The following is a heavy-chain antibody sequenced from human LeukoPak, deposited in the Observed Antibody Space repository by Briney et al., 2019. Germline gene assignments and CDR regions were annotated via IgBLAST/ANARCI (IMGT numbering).Heavy chain of an antibody. Sequence: SGGSLRLSCAASGFTFSIYTMNWVRQAPGKGLEWVSSISSGSTYKYYADSVKGRFTISRDSAKNSLYLQMNSLRDEDTAVYYCVRDHYYSFDYWGQGTLVTVSS. D-gene: IGHD2/OR15-2a*01. V-gene: IGHV3-21*01. CDR3: VRDHYYSFDY. J-gene: IGHJ4*02. CDR2: ISSGSTYK. CDR1: GFTFSIYT.